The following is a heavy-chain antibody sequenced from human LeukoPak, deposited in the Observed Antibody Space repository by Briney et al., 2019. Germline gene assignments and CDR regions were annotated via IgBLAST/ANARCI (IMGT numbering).Heavy chain of an antibody. V-gene: IGHV3-48*01. J-gene: IGHJ3*01. D-gene: IGHD3-16*01. Sequence: TGGSLRLPCAASGFTFSNYYMNWVRQAPGKGLEWVSYISGSSDIISYADSVKGRVAISRDNAKNTLYLQMHSLRAEDTAIYYCARDQGGGTFDFWGQGTMVTVSS. CDR3: ARDQGGGTFDF. CDR1: GFTFSNYY. CDR2: ISGSSDII.